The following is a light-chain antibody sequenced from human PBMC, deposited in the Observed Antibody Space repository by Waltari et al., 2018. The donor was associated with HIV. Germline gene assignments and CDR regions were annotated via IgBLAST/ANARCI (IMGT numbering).Light chain of an antibody. V-gene: IGKV3-11*01. CDR1: QSVGIY. J-gene: IGKJ4*01. CDR2: DTS. Sequence: EIVLTQSPATLSLSPGETATLSCRASQSVGIYLAWYQHKPGQAPRLLIYDTSNRATGIPARFSGSGSGPDFTLTIGSLEPEDFAVYYCQQRNTWPLTFGGGTKVEIK. CDR3: QQRNTWPLT.